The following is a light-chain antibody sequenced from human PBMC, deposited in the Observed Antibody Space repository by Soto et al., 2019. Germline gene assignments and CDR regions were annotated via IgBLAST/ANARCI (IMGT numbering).Light chain of an antibody. Sequence: QSVLTQPPSVSGAPGQRVTISCTGTSSNIGADYNVHWYRQVPGTAPKLLIYGNSDRPSGVPDRFPGSKSGPSASLAITGLQTEDEADYYCQSYDTGLRGMVFGGGTKVTVL. V-gene: IGLV1-40*01. CDR2: GNS. J-gene: IGLJ2*01. CDR1: SSNIGADYN. CDR3: QSYDTGLRGMV.